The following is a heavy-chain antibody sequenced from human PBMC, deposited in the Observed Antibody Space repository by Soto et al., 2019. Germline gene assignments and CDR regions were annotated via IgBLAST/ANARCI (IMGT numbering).Heavy chain of an antibody. V-gene: IGHV3-30*19. J-gene: IGHJ4*02. Sequence: QVHLVESGGGVVQPGTSLRLSCVGSGFTFRSYVIHWVRQAPGKGLEWGALTSYDGSNKYYDDSVKGRFTISRDNSRNTVDLQMDSLRLEDTAFYYCARWGTTGGLDVWGQGTLVSVSS. CDR2: TSYDGSNK. CDR3: ARWGTTGGLDV. D-gene: IGHD3-16*01. CDR1: GFTFRSYV.